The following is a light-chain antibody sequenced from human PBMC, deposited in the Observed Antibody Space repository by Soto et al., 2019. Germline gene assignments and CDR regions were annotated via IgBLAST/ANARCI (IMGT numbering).Light chain of an antibody. CDR3: QSFDSSLGGSGV. Sequence: QSVLTQPPSVSGAPGQRVTISCTGSTSNIGAGYEVHWYQQVPGTAPKLLVSGHNNRPAEVPDRFFGSKSGTSASLTITGLLAEDEADYYCQSFDSSLGGSGVFGGGTQLPVL. V-gene: IGLV1-40*01. CDR2: GHN. J-gene: IGLJ3*02. CDR1: TSNIGAGYE.